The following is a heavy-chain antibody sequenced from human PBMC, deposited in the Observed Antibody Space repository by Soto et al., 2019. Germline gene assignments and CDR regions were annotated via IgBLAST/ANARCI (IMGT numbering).Heavy chain of an antibody. CDR3: ARGGLRYFDWFSNYYYYGMDV. Sequence: APVKVSCKASGYTFTGYYMHWVRQAPGQGLEWMGWINPNSGGTNYAQKFQGWVTMTRDASISTAYMELSRLRSDDTAVYYCARGGLRYFDWFSNYYYYGMDVWGQGTTVTVSS. CDR1: GYTFTGYY. V-gene: IGHV1-2*04. CDR2: INPNSGGT. J-gene: IGHJ6*02. D-gene: IGHD3-9*01.